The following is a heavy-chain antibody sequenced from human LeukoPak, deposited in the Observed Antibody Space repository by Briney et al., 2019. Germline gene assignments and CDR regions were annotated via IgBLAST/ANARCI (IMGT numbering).Heavy chain of an antibody. V-gene: IGHV3-7*01. D-gene: IGHD6-19*01. Sequence: GSLRLSCAASGFTFSSYWMSWVRQAPGKGLEWVANIKQDGSEKYYVDSVKGRFTISRDNAKNSLYLQLNSLRAEDTAVYYCARSPYTSGWYGVGYWGQGTLVTVSS. CDR1: GFTFSSYW. J-gene: IGHJ4*02. CDR2: IKQDGSEK. CDR3: ARSPYTSGWYGVGY.